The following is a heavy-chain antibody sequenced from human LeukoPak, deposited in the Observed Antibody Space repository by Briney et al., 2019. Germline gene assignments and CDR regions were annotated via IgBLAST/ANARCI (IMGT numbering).Heavy chain of an antibody. CDR1: GFTFSSYS. D-gene: IGHD6-19*01. J-gene: IGHJ4*02. CDR2: ISSSSSTI. V-gene: IGHV3-48*02. Sequence: PGGSLRLSCAASGFTFSSYSMNWVRQAPGKGLEWVSYISSSSSTIYYADSVKGRFTISGDNAKNSLYLQMYSLRDEDTAVYYCARDHSSGWYCVDYWGQGTLVTVSS. CDR3: ARDHSSGWYCVDY.